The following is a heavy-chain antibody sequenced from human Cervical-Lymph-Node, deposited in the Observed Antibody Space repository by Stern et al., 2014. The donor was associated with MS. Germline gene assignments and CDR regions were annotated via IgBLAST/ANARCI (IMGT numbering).Heavy chain of an antibody. J-gene: IGHJ5*02. Sequence: QVQLQQWGAGLLKPSETLSLTCAVYGGSFSGYYWSWIRQPPGKGLEWIGEINHSGSTNYNPSLKSRVTISVDKPKNQFPLKLSSVTAADTAVYYCARGRLYCSSTSCYRAFDPWGQGTLVTVSS. CDR3: ARGRLYCSSTSCYRAFDP. CDR2: INHSGST. D-gene: IGHD2-2*01. V-gene: IGHV4-34*01. CDR1: GGSFSGYY.